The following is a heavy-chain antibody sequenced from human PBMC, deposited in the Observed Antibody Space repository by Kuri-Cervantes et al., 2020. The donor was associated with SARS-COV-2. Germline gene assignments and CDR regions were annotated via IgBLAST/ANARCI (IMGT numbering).Heavy chain of an antibody. D-gene: IGHD2-2*01. CDR1: GFTFSNDW. V-gene: IGHV3-15*01. CDR2: IKSKTDGGTT. J-gene: IGHJ5*02. Sequence: GESLKISCAASGFTFSNDWMSWVRQAPGKGLEWVGRIKSKTDGGTTDYAAPVKGRFTISRDDSKNTLYLQMNSLKTEDTAVYYCTTDPIVVVPAALRSWGQGTLVTVSS. CDR3: TTDPIVVVPAALRS.